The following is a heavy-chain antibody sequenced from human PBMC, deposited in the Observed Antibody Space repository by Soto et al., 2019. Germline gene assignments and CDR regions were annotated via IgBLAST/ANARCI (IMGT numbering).Heavy chain of an antibody. D-gene: IGHD3-3*01. CDR2: INAGNGNT. CDR3: ARVRILDRSAFDI. CDR1: GYTFTSYA. V-gene: IGHV1-3*01. Sequence: ASVKVSCKASGYTFTSYAMHWFRQAPGQRLEWMGWINAGNGNTKYSQKFQGRVTITRDTSASKAYMELSSLRSEDTAVYYCARVRILDRSAFDIWGQGTMVTVSS. J-gene: IGHJ3*02.